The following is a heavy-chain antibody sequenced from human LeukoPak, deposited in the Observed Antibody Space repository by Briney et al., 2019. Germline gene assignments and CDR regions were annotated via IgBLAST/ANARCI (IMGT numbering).Heavy chain of an antibody. CDR1: GYTFTSYD. D-gene: IGHD6-19*01. V-gene: IGHV1-8*01. Sequence: ASVKVSCKASGYTFTSYDINRVRQATGQGLEWMGWMNPNSGNTGYAQKFQGRVTMTRNTSISTAYMELSSLRSEDTAVYYCAIPRGAGAGNPGRRVKHYYYGMDVWGQGTTVTVSS. J-gene: IGHJ6*02. CDR3: AIPRGAGAGNPGRRVKHYYYGMDV. CDR2: MNPNSGNT.